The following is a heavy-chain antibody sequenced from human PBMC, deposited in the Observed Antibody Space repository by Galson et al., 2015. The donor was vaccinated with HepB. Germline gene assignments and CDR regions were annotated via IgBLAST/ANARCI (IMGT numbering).Heavy chain of an antibody. J-gene: IGHJ4*02. Sequence: SLRLSCAASGFTFNNAWMSWVRQAPGKGLEWVGRFKSLIDGGTIDYAAPVKGKFTISRDDSKNTLYLQMNNLKTEDTAVYYCTTAGLGYSYSWGQGTLVIVTS. CDR1: GFTFNNAW. CDR2: FKSLIDGGTI. V-gene: IGHV3-15*01. CDR3: TTAGLGYSYS. D-gene: IGHD5-18*01.